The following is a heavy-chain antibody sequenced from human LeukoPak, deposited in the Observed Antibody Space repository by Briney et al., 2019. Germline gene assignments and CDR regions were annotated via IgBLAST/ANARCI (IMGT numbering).Heavy chain of an antibody. V-gene: IGHV4-59*01. CDR1: GGSISSYY. D-gene: IGHD3-9*01. CDR2: IYYSGST. Sequence: PSETLSLTCTVSGGSISSYYWSWLRQPPGKGLEWSGYIYYSGSTNYNPSLKSRVTISVDTSKNQFSLKLSSVTAADTAVYYWARDRLGYDILTGYYIEPQAFDPWGQGTLVTVSS. CDR3: ARDRLGYDILTGYYIEPQAFDP. J-gene: IGHJ5*02.